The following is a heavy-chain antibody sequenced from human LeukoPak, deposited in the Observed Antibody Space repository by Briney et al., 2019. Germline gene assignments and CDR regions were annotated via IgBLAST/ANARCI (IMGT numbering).Heavy chain of an antibody. V-gene: IGHV4-30-4*01. CDR1: GGSISSGYYY. D-gene: IGHD1-26*01. CDR2: IYYSGST. Sequence: SETLSLTCTVSGGSISSGYYYWGWIRQPPGNGLEWIGYIYYSGSTYYNPSLKSRVTISVYTSKNQFSLKLSSVTAADTAVYYCARVPVYSGTYFDYWGQGTLVTVSS. J-gene: IGHJ4*02. CDR3: ARVPVYSGTYFDY.